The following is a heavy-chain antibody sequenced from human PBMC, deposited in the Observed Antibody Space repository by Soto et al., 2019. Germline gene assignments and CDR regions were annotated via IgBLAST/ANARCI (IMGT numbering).Heavy chain of an antibody. CDR1: GGSINNGGYY. Sequence: QVQLQESGPGLVKPSQTLSLTCTGSGGSINNGGYYWSCIRQHPGKGLEWIGYIFYSGSTYYNPSLKSRVTISVDTSENQFSLKLSSVTAADTAVYYCARDLRGGSYGMDVWGQGTTVTVSS. CDR3: ARDLRGGSYGMDV. CDR2: IFYSGST. J-gene: IGHJ6*02. D-gene: IGHD3-10*01. V-gene: IGHV4-31*03.